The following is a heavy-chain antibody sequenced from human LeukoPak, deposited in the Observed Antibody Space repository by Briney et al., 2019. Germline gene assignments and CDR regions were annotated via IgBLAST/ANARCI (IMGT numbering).Heavy chain of an antibody. D-gene: IGHD4-23*01. CDR1: GFTFGDHA. CDR2: IRSKAYGGTT. Sequence: GGSLRLSCTASGFTFGDHAMSWVRQAPGKGLEWVGFIRSKAYGGTTEYAASVKGRFTISRDDSKSIAYLQMNSLKTEDTAVYYCTRFTVVTPTDYWGQGTLVTVSS. J-gene: IGHJ4*02. CDR3: TRFTVVTPTDY. V-gene: IGHV3-49*04.